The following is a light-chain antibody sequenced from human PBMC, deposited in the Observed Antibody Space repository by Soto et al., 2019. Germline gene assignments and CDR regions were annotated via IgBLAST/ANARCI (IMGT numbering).Light chain of an antibody. Sequence: QSVLTQPRSVSGSPGQSVTISCTGTSSDVGGYNYVSWYQRHPGKAPKLIISDVTKRPSGVPDRFSGSKSGNTASLTISGLQAEDEADYYCCSYAGSDILIFGGGTKLTVL. CDR1: SSDVGGYNY. J-gene: IGLJ2*01. CDR3: CSYAGSDILI. CDR2: DVT. V-gene: IGLV2-11*01.